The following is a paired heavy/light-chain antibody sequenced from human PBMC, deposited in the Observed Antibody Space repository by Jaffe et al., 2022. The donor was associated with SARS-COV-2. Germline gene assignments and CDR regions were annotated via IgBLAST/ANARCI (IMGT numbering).Heavy chain of an antibody. Sequence: QLQLQESGPGLVKSSETLSLTCTVSGGSISGSSYYWGWIRQPPGKGLEWLGHIYYSGRTYYNPSLKSRVTISVDTSKNQFSLKLSSVTAADTAVYFCARIPGGRGWDFDSWGQGTLVTVSS. J-gene: IGHJ4*02. CDR3: ARIPGGRGWDFDS. D-gene: IGHD6-19*01. CDR1: GGSISGSSYY. CDR2: IYYSGRT. V-gene: IGHV4-39*01.
Light chain of an antibody. Sequence: QSALTQPASVSGSPGQSITISCTGTSSDIGRYNYVSWYQQHPGKAPKLIIYDVSNRPSGVSNRFSGSKSGNTASLTISGLQAEDEADYYCSSYTISSTVVFGGGTKLTVL. V-gene: IGLV2-14*01. CDR1: SSDIGRYNY. CDR2: DVS. CDR3: SSYTISSTVV. J-gene: IGLJ2*01.